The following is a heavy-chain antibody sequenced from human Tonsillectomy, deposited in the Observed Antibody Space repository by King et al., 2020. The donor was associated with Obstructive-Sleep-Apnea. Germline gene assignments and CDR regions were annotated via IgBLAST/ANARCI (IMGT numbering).Heavy chain of an antibody. D-gene: IGHD2/OR15-2a*01. CDR1: GGSISSTNW. V-gene: IGHV4-4*02. J-gene: IGHJ4*02. CDR3: ASGNSTSPGY. Sequence: VQLQESGPGLVKSSGTLSLTCAVSGGSISSTNWWSWVRQPPGKGLEWIGEIYHSGSTNYNPSLKNRVTISIDKSENQFSLKLTSMTAADTAVYYCASGNSTSPGYWGQGTLVTVSS. CDR2: IYHSGST.